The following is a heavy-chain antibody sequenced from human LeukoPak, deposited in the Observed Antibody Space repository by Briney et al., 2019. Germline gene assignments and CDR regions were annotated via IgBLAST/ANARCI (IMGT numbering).Heavy chain of an antibody. CDR1: GGSISSYY. J-gene: IGHJ4*02. V-gene: IGHV4-4*07. CDR2: IYTSGST. D-gene: IGHD4-17*01. Sequence: PSETLSLTCTVSGGSISSYYWSWIRQPAGKGLEWIGRIYTSGSTNYNPSLKSRVTMSVDTSKNQFSLKLSSVTAADTAVYYCARDRKNGAPRRPPYYWGQGTLVTVSS. CDR3: ARDRKNGAPRRPPYY.